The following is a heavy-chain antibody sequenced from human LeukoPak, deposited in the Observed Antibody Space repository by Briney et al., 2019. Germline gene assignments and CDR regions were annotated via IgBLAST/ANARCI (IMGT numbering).Heavy chain of an antibody. D-gene: IGHD1-26*01. Sequence: SETLSLTRTVSGYSISNGYYWGWIRQPPGKGLEWIGSIYHSGSTYYNPSLKSRVTTSVDTSKNQFSLKLSSVTAADTAVYYCAREGWELPGDYWGQGTLVTVSS. CDR2: IYHSGST. V-gene: IGHV4-38-2*02. J-gene: IGHJ4*02. CDR3: AREGWELPGDY. CDR1: GYSISNGYY.